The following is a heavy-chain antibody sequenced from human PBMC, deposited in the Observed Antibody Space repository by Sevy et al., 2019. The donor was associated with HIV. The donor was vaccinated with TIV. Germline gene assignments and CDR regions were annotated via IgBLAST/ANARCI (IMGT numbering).Heavy chain of an antibody. D-gene: IGHD3-22*01. CDR2: VSGGGDTT. Sequence: GGSLRLSFAASGFTFNNYAMTWVRQAPGKGLEWVSAVSGGGDTTYYADSVKGRFTISRDNSKNTLYLQMNSLRAEDTAVYYCAKGGSTSGYYLNYFAYWGQGTLVTVSS. J-gene: IGHJ4*02. CDR3: AKGGSTSGYYLNYFAY. CDR1: GFTFNNYA. V-gene: IGHV3-23*01.